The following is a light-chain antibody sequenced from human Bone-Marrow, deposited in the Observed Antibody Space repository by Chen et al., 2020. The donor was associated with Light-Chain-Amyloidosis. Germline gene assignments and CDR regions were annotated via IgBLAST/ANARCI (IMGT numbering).Light chain of an antibody. J-gene: IGKJ1*01. Sequence: DIVLTHTPRSLPVTPGEPASISCRSSQSLQHRNGYTYLGWYLQKPGQSPQLLIYLVSNRASWVPDRFSGSGSGTDFTLKVSRVEPEDVGVYYCMQTVQSTWTFGQGTKVEIK. CDR1: QSLQHRNGYTY. CDR2: LVS. CDR3: MQTVQSTWT. V-gene: IGKV2-28*01.